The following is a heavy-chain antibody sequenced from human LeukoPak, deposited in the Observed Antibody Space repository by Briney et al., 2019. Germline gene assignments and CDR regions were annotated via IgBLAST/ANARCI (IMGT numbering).Heavy chain of an antibody. V-gene: IGHV4-4*02. CDR3: ASRSATTSYSFAY. CDR2: IYDSVSP. CDR1: GASIRGDGY. D-gene: IGHD1-26*01. Sequence: PSETLSLTCTVSGASIRGDGYWSWVRQPPGKGLEWTGEIYDSVSPNYGPSFKSRVIMSLDRSKNQFSLKLNSVTAADTGVYFCASRSATTSYSFAYWGQGTLVTVSS. J-gene: IGHJ4*02.